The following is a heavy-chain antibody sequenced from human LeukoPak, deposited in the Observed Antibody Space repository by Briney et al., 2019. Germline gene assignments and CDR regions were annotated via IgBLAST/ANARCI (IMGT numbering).Heavy chain of an antibody. Sequence: GASLRLSCAASGFTFSSYAMSWVRQAPGKGLEWVSAISGSGGSTYYADSVKGRFTISRDNSKNTLYLQMNSLRAEDTAVYYCAEDLSIAVAVYYFDYWGQGTLVTVSS. V-gene: IGHV3-23*01. CDR2: ISGSGGST. CDR1: GFTFSSYA. CDR3: AEDLSIAVAVYYFDY. J-gene: IGHJ4*02. D-gene: IGHD6-19*01.